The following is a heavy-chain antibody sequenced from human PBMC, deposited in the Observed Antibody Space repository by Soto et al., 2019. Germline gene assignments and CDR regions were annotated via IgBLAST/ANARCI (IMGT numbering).Heavy chain of an antibody. V-gene: IGHV3-9*01. CDR2: ISWNSGSI. J-gene: IGHJ4*02. D-gene: IGHD2-2*01. CDR1: GFTFDDYA. Sequence: EVQLVESGGGLVQPGRSLRISCAASGFTFDDYAMHWVRQAPGKGLEWVSGISWNSGSIGYADSVKGRFTISRDNAKNSLYLQMNSLRAEDTALYYCAKGGQLLTEGGGYWGQGTLVTVSS. CDR3: AKGGQLLTEGGGY.